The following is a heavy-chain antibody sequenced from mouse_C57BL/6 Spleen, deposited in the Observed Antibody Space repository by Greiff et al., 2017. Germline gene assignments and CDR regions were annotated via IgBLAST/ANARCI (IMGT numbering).Heavy chain of an antibody. D-gene: IGHD2-5*01. V-gene: IGHV1-39*01. Sequence: VQLQQSGPELVKPGDSVKISCKASGYSFTDYNMNWVKQSHGKSLEWIGVINPNYGTTSYNQKFKGKATLTVDQSSITAYMQLNSLTSEDSAVYYCASSNYAWFAYWGQGTLVTVSA. CDR2: INPNYGTT. CDR3: ASSNYAWFAY. J-gene: IGHJ3*01. CDR1: GYSFTDYN.